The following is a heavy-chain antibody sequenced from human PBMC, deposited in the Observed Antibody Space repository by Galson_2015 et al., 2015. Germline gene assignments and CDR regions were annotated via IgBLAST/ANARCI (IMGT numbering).Heavy chain of an antibody. J-gene: IGHJ4*02. CDR2: VSGSGDST. CDR1: GFTFYNYA. CDR3: ATSPYYNDRNGYLTAIDY. D-gene: IGHD3-22*01. Sequence: SLRLSCAASGFTFYNYAMTWVRQGPGKGLEWVSVVSGSGDSTFYADSVKGRFTISRDNSRNTLYLQMNSLRAEDTAVYYCATSPYYNDRNGYLTAIDYWGQGTLVAVSS. V-gene: IGHV3-23*01.